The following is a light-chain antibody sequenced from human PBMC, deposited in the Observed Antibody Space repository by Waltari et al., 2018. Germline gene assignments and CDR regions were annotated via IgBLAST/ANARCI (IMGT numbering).Light chain of an antibody. V-gene: IGKV1-9*01. CDR3: KQLHSYPHT. Sequence: DIQLTQSPYFLSAVVGDRVSITCQASQDISIFLSWYQQTPGKAPTLLIFAASDLQSGVPSRFSGTGSGTEFTLTISSLRPEDFATYYCKQLHSYPHTFGQGTTLAIK. CDR1: QDISIF. J-gene: IGKJ2*01. CDR2: AAS.